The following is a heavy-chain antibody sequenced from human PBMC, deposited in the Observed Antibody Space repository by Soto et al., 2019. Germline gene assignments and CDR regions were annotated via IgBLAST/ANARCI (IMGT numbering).Heavy chain of an antibody. J-gene: IGHJ4*02. CDR1: GYTFTSYG. CDR3: ARRGPFHSSNSLAY. D-gene: IGHD3-22*01. V-gene: IGHV1-3*01. Sequence: ASVKVSCKASGYTFTSYGINWVRQAPGRGLEWMGWINPGNGNTKYSQQFQGRVIIDRDTSASTAYMELSSLRPEDTAVYYCARRGPFHSSNSLAYWGLGTLVTSPQ. CDR2: INPGNGNT.